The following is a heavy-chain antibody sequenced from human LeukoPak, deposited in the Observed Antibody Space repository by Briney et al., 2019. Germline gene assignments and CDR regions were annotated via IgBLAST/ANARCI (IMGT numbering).Heavy chain of an antibody. D-gene: IGHD6-6*01. CDR1: GFTFNFYT. CDR2: ISSSSNVI. Sequence: KPGGSLLLSCAASGFTFNFYTMNWVRQAPGKGLEWVSSISSSSNVIYYADLVKGRFTISRDNAKNSLYLQMNNLTAVDTAVYYCARNYRSSSSHFDYWGQGSLVTVSS. CDR3: ARNYRSSSSHFDY. J-gene: IGHJ4*02. V-gene: IGHV3-21*01.